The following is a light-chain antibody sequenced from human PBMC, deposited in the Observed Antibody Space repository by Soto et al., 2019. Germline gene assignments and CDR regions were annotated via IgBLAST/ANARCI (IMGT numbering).Light chain of an antibody. Sequence: DLQMTQSPSSLSVSVGDRVTITCRASQSITNYLNWYQQKPGKAPKLLVYAASSLQSGVPSRFSGNGSGTDFTLTISSLQPEDFASYYCQQSDSYPYIFGQGTKVEMK. V-gene: IGKV1-39*01. CDR2: AAS. J-gene: IGKJ2*01. CDR1: QSITNY. CDR3: QQSDSYPYI.